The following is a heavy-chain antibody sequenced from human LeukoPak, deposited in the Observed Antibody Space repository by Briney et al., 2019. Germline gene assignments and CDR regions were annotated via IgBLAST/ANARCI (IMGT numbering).Heavy chain of an antibody. V-gene: IGHV3-9*01. CDR3: ARAAAAALLNDAFDI. J-gene: IGHJ3*02. D-gene: IGHD6-13*01. CDR2: ISWNSGSI. CDR1: GFTFDDYA. Sequence: GGSLRLSCAASGFTFDDYAMHWVRQAPGKGLEWVSGISWNSGSIGYADSVKGRFTISRDNAKNSLYLQMNSLRAEDTAVYYCARAAAAALLNDAFDIWGQGTMVTVSS.